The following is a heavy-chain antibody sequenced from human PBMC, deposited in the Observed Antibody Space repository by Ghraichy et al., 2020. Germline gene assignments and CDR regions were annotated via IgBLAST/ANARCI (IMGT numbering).Heavy chain of an antibody. Sequence: GALRLSCAASGFTFTNAWMSWVRQAPGKGLEWVGRIKSITDDGTTDYAAPVKGRFSISRDDSENTLYLQMNSLKTEDTAIYYCTTITGDYDHYWGQGTLVSVSS. D-gene: IGHD4-17*01. J-gene: IGHJ4*02. V-gene: IGHV3-15*01. CDR2: IKSITDDGTT. CDR1: GFTFTNAW. CDR3: TTITGDYDHY.